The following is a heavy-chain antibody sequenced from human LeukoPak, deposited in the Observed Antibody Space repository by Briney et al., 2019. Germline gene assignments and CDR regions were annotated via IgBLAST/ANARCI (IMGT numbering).Heavy chain of an antibody. CDR2: IYYTGST. CDR3: ARGVGRYFDWLLSPNFDY. V-gene: IGHV4-59*01. Sequence: SETPSLTCTISGGSISSYYWSWIRQPPGKGLEWIGYIYYTGSTNYNPSLKSRVTISVDTSKNQFSLKLSSVTAADTAVYYCARGVGRYFDWLLSPNFDYWGQGTLVTVSS. J-gene: IGHJ4*02. CDR1: GGSISSYY. D-gene: IGHD3-9*01.